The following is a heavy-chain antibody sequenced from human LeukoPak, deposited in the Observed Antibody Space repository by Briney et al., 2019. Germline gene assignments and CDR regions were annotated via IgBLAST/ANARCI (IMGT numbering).Heavy chain of an antibody. CDR2: IKKDGSEK. CDR3: AKNLELWFGDLLYFDS. J-gene: IGHJ4*02. Sequence: GGSLRLSCAASGFTFSSYWMSWVRQAPGKGLEWVANIKKDGSEKYYVDSVKGRFTISRDNAKNSLYLQMNSLSEEDTAVYYCAKNLELWFGDLLYFDSWGQGTLVTVSS. CDR1: GFTFSSYW. V-gene: IGHV3-7*01. D-gene: IGHD3-10*01.